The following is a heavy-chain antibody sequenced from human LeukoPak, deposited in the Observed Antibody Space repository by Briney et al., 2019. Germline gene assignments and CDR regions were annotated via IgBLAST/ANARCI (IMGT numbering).Heavy chain of an antibody. CDR3: ARIIWVYGHFDY. CDR1: GGSINSYY. D-gene: IGHD2/OR15-2a*01. Sequence: SETLSLTCTVSGGSINSYYWSWIRQPPGRGLEWIGSIHYSGSTSYNPSLRSRVTISVDKSKNQFFLKLSSVTATDTAVYYCARIIWVYGHFDYWGQGTLVTVSS. CDR2: IHYSGST. V-gene: IGHV4-59*01. J-gene: IGHJ4*02.